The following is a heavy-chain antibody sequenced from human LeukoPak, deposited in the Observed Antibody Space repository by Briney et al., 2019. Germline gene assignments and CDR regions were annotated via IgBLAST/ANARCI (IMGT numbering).Heavy chain of an antibody. CDR1: RYTFSDYY. J-gene: IGHJ5*02. D-gene: IGHD6-6*01. CDR2: IGPNSGGT. Sequence: GASVKVSCKASRYTFSDYYMHWVRQAAGQGLEWMGWIGPNSGGTNYAQKFQGRVTMTRDTSISTAYMELSRLISDDTAVYYCARSNIAVRRGDNWFDPWGQGTLVTVSS. V-gene: IGHV1-2*02. CDR3: ARSNIAVRRGDNWFDP.